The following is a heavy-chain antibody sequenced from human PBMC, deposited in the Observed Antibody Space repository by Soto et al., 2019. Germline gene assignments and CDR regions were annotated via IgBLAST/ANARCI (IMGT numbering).Heavy chain of an antibody. V-gene: IGHV4-59*12. CDR3: ARVKLVAAGTGFGFFDY. CDR2: ISDSGST. CDR1: GGSINSYY. Sequence: SETLSLTCTVSGGSINSYYWTWIRQPPGKGLEWIGYISDSGSTNYNPSLKSRVTISVDASKNQFSLKLSSLTTADTAVYYCARVKLVAAGTGFGFFDYWGQGTLVTVSS. D-gene: IGHD6-13*01. J-gene: IGHJ4*02.